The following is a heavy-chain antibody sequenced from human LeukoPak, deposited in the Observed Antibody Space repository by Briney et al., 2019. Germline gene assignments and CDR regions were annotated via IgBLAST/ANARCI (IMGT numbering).Heavy chain of an antibody. J-gene: IGHJ6*02. CDR3: SGRDIVVVVAAREDYYYGMDV. D-gene: IGHD2-15*01. V-gene: IGHV4-34*01. CDR1: GGSFSGYY. Sequence: SETLSLTCAVYGGSFSGYYWSWIRQPPGKGLEWIGEINHSGSTNYNPSLKSRVTISVDTSKNQFSLKLSSVTAADTAVYYCSGRDIVVVVAAREDYYYGMDVWGQGTTVTVSS. CDR2: INHSGST.